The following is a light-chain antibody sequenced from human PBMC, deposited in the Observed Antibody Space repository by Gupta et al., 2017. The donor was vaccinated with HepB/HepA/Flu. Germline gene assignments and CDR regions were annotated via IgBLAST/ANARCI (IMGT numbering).Light chain of an antibody. CDR1: SSNIGSDT. V-gene: IGLV1-44*01. Sequence: QPVLTQPPSASGTPGQRVTISCPGSSSNIGSDTVKWYQQLQGPAPKLLIHNKDQRPSGVPARFSGSRAGTSASLAISGLQAEDEADYYCAAWDDSMDGYVFGSGTKVTVL. CDR2: NKD. J-gene: IGLJ1*01. CDR3: AAWDDSMDGYV.